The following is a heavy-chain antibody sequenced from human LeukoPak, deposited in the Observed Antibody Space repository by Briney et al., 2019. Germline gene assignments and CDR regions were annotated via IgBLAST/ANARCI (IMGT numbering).Heavy chain of an antibody. V-gene: IGHV1-18*01. Sequence: GASVKVSCKASGYTFTSYGISWVRQAPGQGLEWMGWISAYNGNTNYAQKLQGRVTMTTDTSTSTAYMELSSLRSEDTAVYYCARDATIYGCTNGVCSGYYFDYWGQGTLVTVSS. CDR2: ISAYNGNT. J-gene: IGHJ4*02. D-gene: IGHD2-8*01. CDR3: ARDATIYGCTNGVCSGYYFDY. CDR1: GYTFTSYG.